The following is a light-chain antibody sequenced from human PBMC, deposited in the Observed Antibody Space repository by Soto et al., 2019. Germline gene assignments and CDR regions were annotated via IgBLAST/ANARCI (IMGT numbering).Light chain of an antibody. V-gene: IGKV3-20*01. CDR3: QEYGSSRT. Sequence: EIVLTQSPGTLSLSPGERATLSCRASQSISSNYFAWYQQKPGQAPRLLIYGASSRATDIPDRFSGSGSGTEFTLTISRLEPEDFAVYYCQEYGSSRTFGQGTKVEIK. CDR2: GAS. J-gene: IGKJ1*01. CDR1: QSISSNY.